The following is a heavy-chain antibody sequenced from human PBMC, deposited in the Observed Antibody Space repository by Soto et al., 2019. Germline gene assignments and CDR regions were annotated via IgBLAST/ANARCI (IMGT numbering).Heavy chain of an antibody. V-gene: IGHV3-30-3*01. Sequence: QVQLVESGGGVVQPGRSLRLSCAASRFTFSSYAMNWVCQAPGKGLEWVAVISYDGSNKYYADSVKGRFTISRDNSKNTLYLQMNSLRAEDTAVYYCARGPYDILTGVDYWGQGTLVTVSS. CDR2: ISYDGSNK. CDR3: ARGPYDILTGVDY. J-gene: IGHJ4*02. CDR1: RFTFSSYA. D-gene: IGHD3-9*01.